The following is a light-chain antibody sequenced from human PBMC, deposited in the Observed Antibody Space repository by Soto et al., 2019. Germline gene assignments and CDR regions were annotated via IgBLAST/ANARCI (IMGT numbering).Light chain of an antibody. CDR1: NIGSES. V-gene: IGLV3-21*04. J-gene: IGLJ2*01. CDR2: YDS. Sequence: SSELTQPPSVSVAPGKTATITCGGNNIGSESVHWYQQRPGQAPVLVISYDSDRPSGIPERFSGSNSGNTATLTISRVEAGDEADYYCQVGDTNGVFGGGTKVTVL. CDR3: QVGDTNGV.